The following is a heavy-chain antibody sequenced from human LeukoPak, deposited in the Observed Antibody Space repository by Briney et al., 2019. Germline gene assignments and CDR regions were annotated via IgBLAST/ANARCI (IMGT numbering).Heavy chain of an antibody. CDR2: IYYSGST. Sequence: PSETLSLTCTVSGGSISSYYWSWIRQPPGKGLEWIGYIYYSGSTNYNPSLKSRVTISVDTSKNQFSLKLSSVTAADTAVYYCAGDYYDSSGYPSERPWGQGTLVTVSS. CDR3: AGDYYDSSGYPSERP. D-gene: IGHD3-22*01. V-gene: IGHV4-59*01. CDR1: GGSISSYY. J-gene: IGHJ5*02.